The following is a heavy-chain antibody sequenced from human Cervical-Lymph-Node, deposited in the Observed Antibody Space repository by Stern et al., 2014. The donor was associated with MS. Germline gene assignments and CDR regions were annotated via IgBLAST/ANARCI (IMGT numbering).Heavy chain of an antibody. D-gene: IGHD6-13*01. CDR2: MNPNSGNT. CDR3: ARTIAAAGTSWVY. Sequence: QVQLVESGAEVKKPGASVKVSCKASGYTFASYDINWVRQATGQGLEWMGWMNPNSGNTGYAQKFQGRVTMTRNTSISTAYMELSSLRSEDTAVYYCARTIAAAGTSWVYWGQGTLVTFSS. J-gene: IGHJ4*02. CDR1: GYTFASYD. V-gene: IGHV1-8*01.